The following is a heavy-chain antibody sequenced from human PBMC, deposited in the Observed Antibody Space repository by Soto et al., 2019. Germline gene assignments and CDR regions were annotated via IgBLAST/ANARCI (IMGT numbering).Heavy chain of an antibody. J-gene: IGHJ5*02. V-gene: IGHV3-21*01. CDR2: ISSSSSYI. Sequence: EVQLVESGGGLVKPGGSLRLSCAASGFTFSSYSMNWVRQAPGKGLEWVSSISSSSSYIYYADSVKGRFTISRDNAKNSLYLQMNSLRAEDTAVYYCARVRWFGVNWFDPWGQGTLVTVSS. CDR3: ARVRWFGVNWFDP. CDR1: GFTFSSYS. D-gene: IGHD3-10*01.